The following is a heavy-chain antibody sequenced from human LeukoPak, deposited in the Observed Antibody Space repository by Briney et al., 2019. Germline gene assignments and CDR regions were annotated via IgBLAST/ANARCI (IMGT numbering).Heavy chain of an antibody. J-gene: IGHJ3*02. Sequence: PGGALRLSCAASGFAVSSSYISWVREAPGKGLEWVSIIYSDGSTFHADSVKGRFTMSRAKSKNTLDLQMNSLRAEDTAVYSCARSGHRYPRINGDGDAFDIWGQGTMVTVSS. CDR3: ARSGHRYPRINGDGDAFDI. CDR1: GFAVSSSY. CDR2: IYSDGST. V-gene: IGHV3-53*01. D-gene: IGHD2-8*01.